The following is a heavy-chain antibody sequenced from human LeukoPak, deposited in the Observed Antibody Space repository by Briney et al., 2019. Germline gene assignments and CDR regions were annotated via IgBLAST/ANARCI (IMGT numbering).Heavy chain of an antibody. V-gene: IGHV1-2*06. D-gene: IGHD2-15*01. CDR3: ARTWRYCSGGSCYTWDY. CDR1: GYTFTGYY. Sequence: GASVKVSCKASGYTFTGYYMHWVRQAPGQGLEWMGRINPNSGGTNYAQKFQARVTVTRDTSISTAYMELSRLRSDDTAVYYCARTWRYCSGGSCYTWDYWGQGTLVTVSS. CDR2: INPNSGGT. J-gene: IGHJ4*02.